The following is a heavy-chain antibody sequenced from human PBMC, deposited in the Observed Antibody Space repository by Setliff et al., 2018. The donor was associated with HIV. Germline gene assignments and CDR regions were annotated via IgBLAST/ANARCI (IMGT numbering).Heavy chain of an antibody. Sequence: PGGSLRLSCAASGFTFSSYWIHWVRQAPGKGLVWVSRISADGSDTSYADSVKGRFTISRDNAMNTAYLQMNSLRGEDTALYYCSLGYCSGGSCYSDPEVAFDIWGQGTMVT. J-gene: IGHJ3*02. D-gene: IGHD2-15*01. CDR1: GFTFSSYW. V-gene: IGHV3-74*01. CDR2: ISADGSDT. CDR3: SLGYCSGGSCYSDPEVAFDI.